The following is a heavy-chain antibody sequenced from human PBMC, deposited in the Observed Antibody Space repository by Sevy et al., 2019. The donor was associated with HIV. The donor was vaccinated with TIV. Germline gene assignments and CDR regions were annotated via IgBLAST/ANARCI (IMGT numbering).Heavy chain of an antibody. J-gene: IGHJ6*02. CDR3: ARHSVVVPAVPGPSYYYYYGMDV. Sequence: GESLKISCKGSGYSFTSYWIGWVRQMPGKGLEWMGIIYPGDSDTRYSPSFQGQVTISAAKSISTAYLQWSSLKASDTAMYYCARHSVVVPAVPGPSYYYYYGMDVWGQGTTVTVSS. V-gene: IGHV5-51*01. D-gene: IGHD2-2*01. CDR2: IYPGDSDT. CDR1: GYSFTSYW.